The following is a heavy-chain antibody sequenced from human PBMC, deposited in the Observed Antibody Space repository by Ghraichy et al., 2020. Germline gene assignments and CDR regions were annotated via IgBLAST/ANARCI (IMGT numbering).Heavy chain of an antibody. D-gene: IGHD3-10*01. Sequence: SETLSLTCTVSGGSMTHYYWSWVRRPPGRGLEWIGHITYEGTTKYSSSLRSRLTITRDTSRNQFSLILDSVTAADTATYFCARDNGGFGALPDWGQGLLVSVYS. CDR3: ARDNGGFGALPD. CDR1: GGSMTHYY. V-gene: IGHV4-59*01. J-gene: IGHJ4*02. CDR2: ITYEGTT.